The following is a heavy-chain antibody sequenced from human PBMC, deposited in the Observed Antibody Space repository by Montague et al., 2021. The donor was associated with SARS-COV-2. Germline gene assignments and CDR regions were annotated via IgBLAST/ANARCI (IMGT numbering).Heavy chain of an antibody. Sequence: SETLSLTCTVSGGSISSSSYYWGWIRQPPGKGLGWIGSIYYSGSTYYNPSLKGRVTISVDTSKNQFSLKLSSVTAADTAVYYCARVGRQQLVRLSGMDVWGQGTTVTVSS. CDR2: IYYSGST. D-gene: IGHD6-13*01. CDR1: GGSISSSSYY. V-gene: IGHV4-39*07. J-gene: IGHJ6*02. CDR3: ARVGRQQLVRLSGMDV.